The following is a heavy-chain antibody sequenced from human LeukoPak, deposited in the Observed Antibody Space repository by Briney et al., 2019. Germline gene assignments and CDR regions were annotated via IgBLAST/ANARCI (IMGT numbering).Heavy chain of an antibody. CDR3: ARSSYCSSTSCRYYYYMDV. V-gene: IGHV4-34*01. D-gene: IGHD2-2*01. CDR2: INHRGST. Sequence: SETLSLTCAVYGGSFSGYYWSWIRQPPGKGLEWVGEINHRGSTNYNPSLKSRVTISVDTSKNQFSLKLSSVTAADAAVYYCARSSYCSSTSCRYYYYMDVWGKGTTVTVSS. J-gene: IGHJ6*03. CDR1: GGSFSGYY.